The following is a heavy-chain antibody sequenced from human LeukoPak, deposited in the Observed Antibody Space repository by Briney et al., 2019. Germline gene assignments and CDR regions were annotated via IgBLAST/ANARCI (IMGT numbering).Heavy chain of an antibody. Sequence: SQTLSLTCAVSGGSISSGGYSWSWIRQPPGKGLEWIGYIYHSGSTYYNPSLKSRVTISVDTSKNQFSLKLSSVTAADTAVYYCARGRSEMATIPIDYWGQGTLVTVSS. V-gene: IGHV4-30-2*01. CDR3: ARGRSEMATIPIDY. CDR1: GGSISSGGYS. D-gene: IGHD5-24*01. CDR2: IYHSGST. J-gene: IGHJ4*02.